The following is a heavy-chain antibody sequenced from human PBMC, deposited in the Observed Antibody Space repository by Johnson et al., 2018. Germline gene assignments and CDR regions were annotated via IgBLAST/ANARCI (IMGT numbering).Heavy chain of an antibody. CDR3: ERGRTKYYDILTGYYSYYYYMDV. CDR2: ISSSSRII. D-gene: IGHD3-9*01. Sequence: VQLVQSGGGLVQPGGTLRLSCTASGFTFSTYSMNWVRQAPGKGLEWVSYISSSSRIIYYADSVKGRFTISRDNDKNSLYLQMNSLRAEDTAVYYCERGRTKYYDILTGYYSYYYYMDVWGKGTTVTVSS. J-gene: IGHJ6*03. CDR1: GFTFSTYS. V-gene: IGHV3-48*01.